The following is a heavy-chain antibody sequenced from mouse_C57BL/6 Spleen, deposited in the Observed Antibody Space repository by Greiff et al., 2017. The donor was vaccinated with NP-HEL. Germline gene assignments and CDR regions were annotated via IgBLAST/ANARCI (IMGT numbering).Heavy chain of an antibody. CDR1: GFTFSNYW. J-gene: IGHJ3*01. CDR3: TGQLRLLAWFAY. D-gene: IGHD3-2*02. V-gene: IGHV6-3*01. CDR2: IRLKSDNYAT. Sequence: EVKLMESGGGLVQPGGSMKLSCVASGFTFSNYWMNWVRQSPEKGLEWVAQIRLKSDNYATHYAESVKGRFTISRDDSKSSVYLQMNNLRAEDTGIYYCTGQLRLLAWFAYWGQGTLVTVSA.